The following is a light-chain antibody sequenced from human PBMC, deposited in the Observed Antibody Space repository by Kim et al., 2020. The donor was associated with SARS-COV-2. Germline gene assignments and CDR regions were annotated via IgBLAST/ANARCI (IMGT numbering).Light chain of an antibody. CDR3: QSYDSSNWV. CDR1: SGSIASNY. J-gene: IGLJ3*02. CDR2: EDN. Sequence: GKTVTSTRTRGSGSIASNYVQWYQQRPGSSPTTVIYEDNQRPSGVPHRFSGSIDSSSNSASLTISGLKTEDEADYYCQSYDSSNWVFGGGTQLTVL. V-gene: IGLV6-57*01.